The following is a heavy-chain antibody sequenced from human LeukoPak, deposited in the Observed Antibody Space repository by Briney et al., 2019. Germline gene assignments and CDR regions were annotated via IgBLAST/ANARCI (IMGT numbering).Heavy chain of an antibody. D-gene: IGHD2-2*01. V-gene: IGHV3-23*01. CDR3: AKNRGIGSADWFDP. J-gene: IGHJ5*02. Sequence: PGGSLRLSCAASGFTFSSYEMNWVRQAPGKGLEWISALSGSGRTTYYADSVKGRFTISRDNSGNTLYLQMNSLTVEDTALYYCAKNRGIGSADWFDPWGQGTLVTVSS. CDR1: GFTFSSYE. CDR2: LSGSGRTT.